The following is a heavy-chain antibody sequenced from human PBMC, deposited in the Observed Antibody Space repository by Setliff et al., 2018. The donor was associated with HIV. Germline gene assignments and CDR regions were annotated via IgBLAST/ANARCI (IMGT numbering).Heavy chain of an antibody. D-gene: IGHD3-22*01. CDR3: TTYQVHYDGSGYYYYNLQH. V-gene: IGHV3-66*02. J-gene: IGHJ1*01. CDR2: IYTSGVT. CDR1: GLTVSSSY. Sequence: GGSLRLSCAASGLTVSSSYINWVRQAPGRGLEWVSPIYTSGVTKYAESAKGRFTISRDNRKNTVYLQMNSLRAEDTAVYYCTTYQVHYDGSGYYYYNLQHWGQGSLVTVSS.